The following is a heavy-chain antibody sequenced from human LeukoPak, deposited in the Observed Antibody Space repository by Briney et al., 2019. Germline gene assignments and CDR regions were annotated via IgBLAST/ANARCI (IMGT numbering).Heavy chain of an antibody. D-gene: IGHD3-22*01. V-gene: IGHV4-34*01. CDR3: ARRTYSYDSSGPRDAFDI. Sequence: PSETLSLTCAVYGGSFSGYYWSWIRQPPGKGLEWIGEINHSGSTNYNPSLKSRVTISLDTSKKHFSLKLSSVTAADTALYYCARRTYSYDSSGPRDAFDIWGQGTMVTVSS. CDR1: GGSFSGYY. J-gene: IGHJ3*02. CDR2: INHSGST.